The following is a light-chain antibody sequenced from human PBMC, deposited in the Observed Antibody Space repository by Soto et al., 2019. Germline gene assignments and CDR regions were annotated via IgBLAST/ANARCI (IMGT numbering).Light chain of an antibody. J-gene: IGLJ3*02. CDR2: EVS. CDR1: SGDVGGYNY. V-gene: IGLV2-14*01. Sequence: QSALTQPASVSGSPGQSITISCTGTSGDVGGYNYVSWHQQQLGQALILMIYEVSNPPSGVSNRYSGSNSGNAASLTLSGLQAEDEAEDYCSSYTSGSTLVFGGGTKLTVL. CDR3: SSYTSGSTLV.